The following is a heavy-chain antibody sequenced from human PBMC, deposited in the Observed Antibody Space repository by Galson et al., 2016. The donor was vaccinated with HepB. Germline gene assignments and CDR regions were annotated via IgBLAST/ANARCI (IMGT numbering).Heavy chain of an antibody. J-gene: IGHJ4*02. CDR1: GFTFTNYG. CDR2: IRGSGTT. Sequence: SLRLSCAASGFTFTNYGMSWVRQAPGKGLEWVSGIRGSGTTYYADPVKDRVTISRDNSKNTVYLQMESLRAEDTALYYCAKDLFSNTGRAFDYWGQGTLVTVSS. D-gene: IGHD1-1*01. CDR3: AKDLFSNTGRAFDY. V-gene: IGHV3-23*01.